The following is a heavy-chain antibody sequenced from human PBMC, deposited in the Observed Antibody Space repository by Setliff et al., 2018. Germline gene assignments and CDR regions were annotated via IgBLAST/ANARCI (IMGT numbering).Heavy chain of an antibody. J-gene: IGHJ6*03. Sequence: PGGSLRLSCAASGFTFNVFGMHWVRQAPGKGLEWVALISFDGTDQYYSDSVKSRFTISRDNSENTVYLQMNSLRAEDTAVYYCARSTETFSGEDFYFFYYMDVWGKGTTVTVSS. CDR1: GFTFNVFG. V-gene: IGHV3-30*12. D-gene: IGHD4-4*01. CDR3: ARSTETFSGEDFYFFYYMDV. CDR2: ISFDGTDQ.